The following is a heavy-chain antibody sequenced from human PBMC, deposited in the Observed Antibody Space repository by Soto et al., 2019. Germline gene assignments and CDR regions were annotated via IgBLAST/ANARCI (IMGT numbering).Heavy chain of an antibody. V-gene: IGHV3-53*04. D-gene: IGHD5-18*01. CDR1: GFSVSNTY. CDR2: MYSDGST. J-gene: IGHJ4*02. CDR3: ARGRGFSYGQYFDY. Sequence: EVQLVESGGGLVQRGGSLRISCAASGFSVSNTYMNWVRQAPGKGLEWVSVMYSDGSTYYADSVTGRFTISRHNSKNTLFLQMNSLRPEDTAVYYCARGRGFSYGQYFDYWGQGTLVTVSS.